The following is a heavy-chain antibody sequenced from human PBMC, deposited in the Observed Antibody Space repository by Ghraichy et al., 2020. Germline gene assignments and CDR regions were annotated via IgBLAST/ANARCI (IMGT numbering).Heavy chain of an antibody. CDR2: INHSGST. Sequence: SETLSLTCAVYGGSFSGYYWCWIRQPPRTGLEWMWEINHSGSTNYNPSLQSRVTISVDTSKNQFSLKLSSVTAADTAVYYCARGLVVATINAFDIWGQGTMVTVSS. J-gene: IGHJ3*02. CDR3: ARGLVVATINAFDI. V-gene: IGHV4-34*01. D-gene: IGHD5-12*01. CDR1: GGSFSGYY.